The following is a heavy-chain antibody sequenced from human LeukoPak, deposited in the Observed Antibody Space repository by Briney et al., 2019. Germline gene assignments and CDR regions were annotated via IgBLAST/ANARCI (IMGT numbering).Heavy chain of an antibody. D-gene: IGHD3-22*01. CDR1: GGSFSGYY. CDR2: INHSGST. Sequence: PSETLSLTCAVYGGSFSGYYWSWIRRPPGKGLEWIGEINHSGSTNYNPSLKSRVTISVDTSKNQFSLKLSSVTAADTAVYYCARGHAWYYYDSSGYLFDYWGQGTLVTVSS. V-gene: IGHV4-34*01. CDR3: ARGHAWYYYDSSGYLFDY. J-gene: IGHJ4*02.